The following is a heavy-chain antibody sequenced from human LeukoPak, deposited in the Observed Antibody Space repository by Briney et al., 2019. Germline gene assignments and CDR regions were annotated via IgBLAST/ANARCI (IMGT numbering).Heavy chain of an antibody. V-gene: IGHV1-18*01. CDR1: GYTFTSYG. J-gene: IGHJ4*02. CDR3: ARDEGEAEPTIFDY. D-gene: IGHD1-14*01. CDR2: ISAYNGNT. Sequence: ASVKVCCKASGYTFTSYGISWVRQAPGQGLEWMGWISAYNGNTNYAQKLQGRVTMTTDTSTSTAYMELRSLRSDDTAVYYCARDEGEAEPTIFDYWGQGTLVTVSS.